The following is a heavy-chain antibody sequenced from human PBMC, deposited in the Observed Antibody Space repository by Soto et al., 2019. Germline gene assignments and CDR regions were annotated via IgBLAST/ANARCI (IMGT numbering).Heavy chain of an antibody. CDR1: GGSISSGDYY. Sequence: QVQLQESGPGLVKPSQTLSLTCTVSGGSISSGDYYWSWIRQPPGKGLEWIGYIYYSGSTYYNPSLKSRVTIAVDTSKNQFSLKLSSVTAADTAVYYCARGVVGAGPGGWFDPWGQGTLVTVSS. CDR3: ARGVVGAGPGGWFDP. D-gene: IGHD6-19*01. CDR2: IYYSGST. J-gene: IGHJ5*02. V-gene: IGHV4-30-4*01.